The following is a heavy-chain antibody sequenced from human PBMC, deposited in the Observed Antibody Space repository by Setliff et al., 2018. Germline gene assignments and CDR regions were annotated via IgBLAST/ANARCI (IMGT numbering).Heavy chain of an antibody. CDR1: GYSFTNYG. V-gene: IGHV1-18*01. D-gene: IGHD2-2*01. Sequence: ASVKVSCKAFGYSFTNYGLNWVRQAPGQGLEWMGWISGYDDNTNYAQHLQGRVTMTTDTSTSTAYMGLRSLTSADTAVYYCARGSAKMVALPTANYFDPWGQGTPVTVSS. CDR2: ISGYDDNT. J-gene: IGHJ5*02. CDR3: ARGSAKMVALPTANYFDP.